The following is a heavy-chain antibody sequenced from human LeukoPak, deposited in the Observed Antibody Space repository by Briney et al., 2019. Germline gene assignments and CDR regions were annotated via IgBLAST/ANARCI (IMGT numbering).Heavy chain of an antibody. CDR3: AKRGVVIRVILVGFHKEAYYFES. D-gene: IGHD3/OR15-3a*01. Sequence: GGSLRLSCAVSGITLSNYGMSRVRQAPGKGLEWVAGLSGSGGGTNYADSVQGRFTISRDNPKNTLYLQMNSLRAEDTAFYFCAKRGVVIRVILVGFHKEAYYFESWGQGALVTVSS. CDR1: GITLSNYG. V-gene: IGHV3-23*01. CDR2: LSGSGGGT. J-gene: IGHJ4*02.